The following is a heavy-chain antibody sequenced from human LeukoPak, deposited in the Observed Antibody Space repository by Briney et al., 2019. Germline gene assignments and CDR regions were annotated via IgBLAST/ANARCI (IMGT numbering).Heavy chain of an antibody. Sequence: ASVKVSCKASGYTFTTYGISWVRQAPGQGLEWMGWISRDNSNRDYAQKLQDRLTMTTDTSTSTAYMELRSLKSDDTAIYYCARDSYSGTYPPAYWGQGTLVTVCS. J-gene: IGHJ4*02. CDR1: GYTFTTYG. CDR3: ARDSYSGTYPPAY. D-gene: IGHD1-26*01. V-gene: IGHV1-18*01. CDR2: ISRDNSNR.